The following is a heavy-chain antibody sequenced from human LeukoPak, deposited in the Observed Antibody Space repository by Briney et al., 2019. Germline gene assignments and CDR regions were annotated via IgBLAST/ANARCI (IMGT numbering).Heavy chain of an antibody. J-gene: IGHJ5*02. CDR3: ARLASDSSGYNENYWFDP. CDR1: GGSISGFY. Sequence: SETLSLTCTVSGGSISGFYWSWIRQPPGKGLGWTGYIYYSGSTNYNPSLKSRVTISVDTSKNQFSLKLSSVTAADTAVYYCARLASDSSGYNENYWFDPWGQGTLVTVSS. CDR2: IYYSGST. D-gene: IGHD3-22*01. V-gene: IGHV4-59*08.